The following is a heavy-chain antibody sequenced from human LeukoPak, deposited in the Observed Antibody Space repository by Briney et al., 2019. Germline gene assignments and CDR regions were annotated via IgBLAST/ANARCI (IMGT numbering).Heavy chain of an antibody. CDR1: GGSFSGYY. CDR2: INHSGST. D-gene: IGHD5-18*01. Sequence: SETLSLTCAVYGGSFSGYYWSWIRQPPGKGLEWIGEINHSGSTNYNPSLKSRVTISVDTSKNQFSLKLSSVTAADTAVYYCARGGYSYGSSHWYFDLWGRGTLVTVSS. CDR3: ARGGYSYGSSHWYFDL. J-gene: IGHJ2*01. V-gene: IGHV4-34*01.